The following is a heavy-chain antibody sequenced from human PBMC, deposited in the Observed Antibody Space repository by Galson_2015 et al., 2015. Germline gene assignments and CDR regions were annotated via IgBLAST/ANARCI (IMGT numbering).Heavy chain of an antibody. CDR3: TRLAMSYDSSGSGPPLDN. V-gene: IGHV3-73*01. D-gene: IGHD3-22*01. J-gene: IGHJ4*02. Sequence: SLRLSCAASGFTFSGSAMHWVRQASGKGLEWVGRIRSKANNYATAYAASVKGRFTISRDDSKNTAYLQMNSLETEDTAVYYCTRLAMSYDSSGSGPPLDNWGQGTLVTVSS. CDR2: IRSKANNYAT. CDR1: GFTFSGSA.